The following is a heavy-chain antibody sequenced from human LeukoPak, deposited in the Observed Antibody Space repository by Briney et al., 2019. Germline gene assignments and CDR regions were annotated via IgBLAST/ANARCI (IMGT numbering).Heavy chain of an antibody. CDR1: GFTFSSYS. CDR3: ARGPVGSSWYWSEYFQH. CDR2: IKYSGST. Sequence: GSLRLSCAASGFTFSSYSMNWIRQPPGKGLEWIGEIKYSGSTNYNPSLKSRVTISVDTSKNQFSLKLSSVTAADTAVYYCARGPVGSSWYWSEYFQHWGQGTLVTVSS. D-gene: IGHD6-13*01. V-gene: IGHV4-34*01. J-gene: IGHJ1*01.